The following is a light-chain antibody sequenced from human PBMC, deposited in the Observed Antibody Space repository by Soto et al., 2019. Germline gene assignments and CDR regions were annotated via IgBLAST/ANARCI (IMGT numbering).Light chain of an antibody. J-gene: IGKJ2*01. CDR3: QRRSNCYT. Sequence: EIVLTQSPATLSLSPGERATLSCRASQSVSSYLACYQHKPGQAPRLLIYDASNGATGIPARFSGSRSGTDFNLTISSQETEDVAVYYCQRRSNCYTFGQRTKLEIK. CDR1: QSVSSY. V-gene: IGKV3-11*01. CDR2: DAS.